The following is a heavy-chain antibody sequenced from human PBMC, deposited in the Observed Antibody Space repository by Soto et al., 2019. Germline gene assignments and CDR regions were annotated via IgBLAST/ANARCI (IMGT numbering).Heavy chain of an antibody. CDR1: GFTFSSYS. Sequence: PGGSLRLSCAASGFTFSSYSMNWVRQAPGKGLEWVSSISSSSSYIYYADSVKGRFTISRDNAKNSLYLQMNSLRAEDTAVYYCARDEVPAEYGGFKTDWFDPWGQGTLVTVSS. D-gene: IGHD2-2*01. V-gene: IGHV3-21*01. CDR3: ARDEVPAEYGGFKTDWFDP. CDR2: ISSSSSYI. J-gene: IGHJ5*02.